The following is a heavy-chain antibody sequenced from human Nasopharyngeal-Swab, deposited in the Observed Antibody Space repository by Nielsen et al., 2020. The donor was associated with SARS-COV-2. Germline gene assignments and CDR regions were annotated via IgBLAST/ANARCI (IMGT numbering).Heavy chain of an antibody. CDR1: GFTVSSNY. CDR2: IYSGGST. D-gene: IGHD3-16*01. Sequence: GGSLRLSCAASGFTVSSNYMSWVRQAPGKGLEWVSVIYSGGSTYYAASVKGRFTISRDNSKNTLYLQMNSLRAEDTAVYYCARDRGGYGDYVDYWGQGTLVTVSS. CDR3: ARDRGGYGDYVDY. V-gene: IGHV3-66*02. J-gene: IGHJ4*02.